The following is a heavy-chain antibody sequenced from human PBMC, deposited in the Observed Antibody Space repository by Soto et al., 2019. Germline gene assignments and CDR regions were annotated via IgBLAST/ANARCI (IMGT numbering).Heavy chain of an antibody. CDR3: ARKSIPDYNDYYHYSMDV. Sequence: ASVKVSCNSSVCTFTSYDINWVRQATGHGLEWMGCMNTNSGNTGYAQHFQGRVAITRNTSITTAYMQLSSLRSEDTALYYCARKSIPDYNDYYHYSMDVWGQGTTVTVFS. CDR2: MNTNSGNT. V-gene: IGHV1-8*01. D-gene: IGHD4-4*01. J-gene: IGHJ6*02. CDR1: VCTFTSYD.